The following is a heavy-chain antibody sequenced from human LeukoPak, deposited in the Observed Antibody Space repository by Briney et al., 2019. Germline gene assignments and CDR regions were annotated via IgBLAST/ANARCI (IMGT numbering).Heavy chain of an antibody. J-gene: IGHJ2*01. CDR3: ARDIVATMGYWYFDL. V-gene: IGHV1-8*01. Sequence: GASVKVSCKASGYTFTSYDINWVRQATGQGLEWMGWMNPNSGNTGYAQKFQGRVTMTRNTSISTAYMELSSLRSEDTAVYYCARDIVATMGYWYFDLWGRGTLVTVSS. CDR1: GYTFTSYD. D-gene: IGHD5-12*01. CDR2: MNPNSGNT.